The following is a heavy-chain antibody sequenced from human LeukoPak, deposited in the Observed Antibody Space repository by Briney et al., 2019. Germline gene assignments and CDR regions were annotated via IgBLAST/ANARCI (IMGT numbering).Heavy chain of an antibody. V-gene: IGHV3-23*01. CDR2: ISGSGGST. Sequence: GGSLRLXCAASGFTFSSYAMSWVRQAPGKGLEWVSAISGSGGSTYYADSVKGRFTISRDNSKNTLYLQMNSLRAEDTAVYYCAKDLRVYSSSHWGQGTLVTVSS. CDR3: AKDLRVYSSSH. D-gene: IGHD6-6*01. CDR1: GFTFSSYA. J-gene: IGHJ4*02.